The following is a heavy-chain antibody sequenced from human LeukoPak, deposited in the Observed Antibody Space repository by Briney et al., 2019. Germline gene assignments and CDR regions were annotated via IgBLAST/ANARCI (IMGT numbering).Heavy chain of an antibody. V-gene: IGHV3-30*02. CDR1: GFTFSSYS. CDR3: AKDLAVVVVPAAIDY. Sequence: PGGSLRLSCAASGFTFSSYSMNWVRQAPGKGLEWVAFIRYDGSNKYYADSVKGRFTISRDNSKNTLYLQMNSLRAEDTAVYYCAKDLAVVVVPAAIDYWGQGTLVTVSS. CDR2: IRYDGSNK. J-gene: IGHJ4*02. D-gene: IGHD2-2*01.